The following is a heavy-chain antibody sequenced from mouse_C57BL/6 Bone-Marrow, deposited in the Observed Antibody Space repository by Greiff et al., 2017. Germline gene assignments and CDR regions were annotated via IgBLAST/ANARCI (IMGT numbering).Heavy chain of an antibody. CDR1: GFSFNTYA. CDR3: VRDYYGSSPWWYFDV. J-gene: IGHJ1*03. CDR2: IRSKSNNYAT. D-gene: IGHD1-1*01. V-gene: IGHV10-1*01. Sequence: EVQRVESGGGLVQPKGSLKLSCAASGFSFNTYAMNWVRQAPGKGLEWVARIRSKSNNYATYYADSVKDRFTISRDDSESMLYLQMNNLKTEDTAMYYGVRDYYGSSPWWYFDVWGTGTTVTVSS.